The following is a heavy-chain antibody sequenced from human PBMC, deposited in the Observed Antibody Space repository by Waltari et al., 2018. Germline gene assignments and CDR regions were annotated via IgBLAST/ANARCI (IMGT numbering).Heavy chain of an antibody. J-gene: IGHJ4*02. CDR2: ISSSGSTI. CDR1: GFTFRSYE. Sequence: EVQLVESGGGLVQPGGSLSLFCAASGFTFRSYEMNWVRQAPGKGLEWVSYISSSGSTIYYADSVKGRFTISRDNAKNSLYLQMNSLGAEDTAVYYCARGSYYYDSSGSGDYWGQGTLVTVSS. V-gene: IGHV3-48*03. D-gene: IGHD3-22*01. CDR3: ARGSYYYDSSGSGDY.